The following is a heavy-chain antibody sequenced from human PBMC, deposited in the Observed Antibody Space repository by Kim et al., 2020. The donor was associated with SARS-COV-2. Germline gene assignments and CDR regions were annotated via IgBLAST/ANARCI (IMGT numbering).Heavy chain of an antibody. Sequence: SETLSLTCGISSGSISDFQWAWIRHLPGKGLEWIGEIRHSGSTDQNPSLRSRLTLSVDTSKNQFSLKLSSVTAADAGVYYCARGRKLRLSSSAWSRGNW. D-gene: IGHD6-19*01. J-gene: IGHJ5*01. V-gene: IGHV4-34*01. CDR1: SGSISDFQ. CDR2: IRHSGST. CDR3: ARGRKLRLSSSAWSRGNW.